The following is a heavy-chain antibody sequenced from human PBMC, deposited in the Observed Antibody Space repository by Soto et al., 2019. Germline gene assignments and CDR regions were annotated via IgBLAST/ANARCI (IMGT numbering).Heavy chain of an antibody. Sequence: SQTLSLTCAISGDSVSSNSAAWNWIRQSPSRGLEWLGRTYYRSKWYNDYAVSVKSRITINPDTSKNQFSLQLNSVTPEDTAVYYCARDHGYSSSLANWFDPWGQGTLVTVSS. D-gene: IGHD6-13*01. CDR2: TYYRSKWYN. CDR1: GDSVSSNSAA. J-gene: IGHJ5*02. V-gene: IGHV6-1*01. CDR3: ARDHGYSSSLANWFDP.